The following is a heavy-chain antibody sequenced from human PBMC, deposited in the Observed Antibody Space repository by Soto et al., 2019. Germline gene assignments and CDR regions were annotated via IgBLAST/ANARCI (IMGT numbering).Heavy chain of an antibody. J-gene: IGHJ4*02. CDR2: ISSGSSHI. V-gene: IGHV3-21*01. CDR3: AKTYYDFWSGYYPIDY. D-gene: IGHD3-3*01. Sequence: GGSLRLSCAASGFTFSSYNMNWVRQAPGKGLEWVSSISSGSSHIFYADSVKGRFTISRDNAKNSLYLQMNSLRAEDTAVYYCAKTYYDFWSGYYPIDYWGQGTLVTVSS. CDR1: GFTFSSYN.